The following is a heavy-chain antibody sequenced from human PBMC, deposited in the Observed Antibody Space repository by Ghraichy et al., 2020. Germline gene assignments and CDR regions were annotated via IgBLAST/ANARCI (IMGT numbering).Heavy chain of an antibody. CDR3: ASTSSFSGGSCYDYSYYGMDV. CDR2: IYSCGST. Sequence: GGSLRLSCAASGFTVSSNYMSWVRQAPGKGLEWVSVIYSCGSTYYADSVKGRFTISRDTSKNTLSLQMNSLRAEDTAVYYCASTSSFSGGSCYDYSYYGMDVWGQGTTVTVSS. CDR1: GFTVSSNY. D-gene: IGHD2-15*01. J-gene: IGHJ6*02. V-gene: IGHV3-66*03.